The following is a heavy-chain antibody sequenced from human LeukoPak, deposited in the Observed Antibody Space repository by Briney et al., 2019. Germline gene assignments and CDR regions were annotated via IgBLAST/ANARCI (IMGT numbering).Heavy chain of an antibody. CDR2: INPSGGST. J-gene: IGHJ5*02. V-gene: IGHV1-46*01. D-gene: IGHD4-23*01. CDR3: ARVDYGGNWFDP. Sequence: GASVKVSCKASGYTFTSYYMHWVRQAPGQGLEWMGIINPSGGSTSYAQKFQGRVTMTRDMSTSTVYMELSSLRSEDTAVYYCARVDYGGNWFDPWGQGTLVTVSS. CDR1: GYTFTSYY.